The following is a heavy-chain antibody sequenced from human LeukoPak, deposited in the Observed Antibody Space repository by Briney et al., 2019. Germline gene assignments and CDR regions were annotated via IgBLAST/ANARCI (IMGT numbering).Heavy chain of an antibody. CDR1: GFIFSSYW. Sequence: GGSLRLSCAASGFIFSSYWMSWVRQAPGKGLEWVANIKQDGTEKYYMDSVKGRFTISRDNAKNSLYLQMNSLRAEDTAVYYCASSWRAFDIWGQGTMVTVSS. V-gene: IGHV3-7*03. D-gene: IGHD5-12*01. J-gene: IGHJ3*02. CDR3: ASSWRAFDI. CDR2: IKQDGTEK.